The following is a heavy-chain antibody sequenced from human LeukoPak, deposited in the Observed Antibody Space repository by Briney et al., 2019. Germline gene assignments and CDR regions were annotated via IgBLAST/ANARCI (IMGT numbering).Heavy chain of an antibody. Sequence: SETLSLTCTVSGGSISSDNYFRGWIRQPPGKGLEWIGSVYSSGSTYYNPSLNSRVTISVDSSKKQFSLKLTSVTAADTAMYYCARSDFTGPSCYFDYWGQGTLVTVSS. CDR2: VYSSGST. V-gene: IGHV4-39*01. D-gene: IGHD2-15*01. J-gene: IGHJ4*02. CDR1: GGSISSDNYF. CDR3: ARSDFTGPSCYFDY.